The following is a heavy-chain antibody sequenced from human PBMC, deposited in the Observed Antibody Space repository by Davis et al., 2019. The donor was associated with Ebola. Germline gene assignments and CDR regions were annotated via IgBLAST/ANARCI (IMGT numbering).Heavy chain of an antibody. CDR3: ARTTRGSGWFLDY. J-gene: IGHJ4*02. V-gene: IGHV4-34*12. D-gene: IGHD6-19*01. CDR1: GGSFSGYY. CDR2: IFDSGST. Sequence: MPGGSLRLSCAVYGGSFSGYYWSWIRQSPGKGLEWIGEIFDSGSTNYNPSLKSRVTLSVDRSKNQFSLKLTSVTAADTAVYYCARTTRGSGWFLDYWGQGTLVTVSS.